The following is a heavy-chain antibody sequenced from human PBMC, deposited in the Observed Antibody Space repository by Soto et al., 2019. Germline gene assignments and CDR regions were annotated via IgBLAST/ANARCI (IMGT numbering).Heavy chain of an antibody. D-gene: IGHD1-7*01. V-gene: IGHV3-23*01. CDR1: GFTFSSYG. CDR3: AKDRRAGGNYGFYSDF. J-gene: IGHJ4*02. Sequence: LRLSCAASGFTFSSYGMTWVRQAPGKGLEWVSFSGATGAGTYYADSVKGRFTISRDNSKNTLYLQMTSLRADDTAVYYCAKDRRAGGNYGFYSDFWGQGALVTVSS. CDR2: SGATGAGT.